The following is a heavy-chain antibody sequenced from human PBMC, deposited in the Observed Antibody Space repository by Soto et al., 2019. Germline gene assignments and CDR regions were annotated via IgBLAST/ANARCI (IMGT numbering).Heavy chain of an antibody. J-gene: IGHJ5*01. CDR1: GYTFSNYG. V-gene: IGHV1-3*01. CDR3: ARSDGYNFNWLDS. CDR2: INADNGNT. Sequence: ASVKVSCKASGYTFSNYGIHWVRQAPGQRLEWMGLINADNGNTKYAQKFQGRLSMTRDTAANIAHMELSSLRNEDTAVYYCARSDGYNFNWLDSWGQGTLVTVSS. D-gene: IGHD2-21*01.